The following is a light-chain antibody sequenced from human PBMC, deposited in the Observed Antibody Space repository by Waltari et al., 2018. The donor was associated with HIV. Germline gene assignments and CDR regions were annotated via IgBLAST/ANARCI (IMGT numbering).Light chain of an antibody. CDR1: RSNIGHNF. CDR2: NSD. Sequence: QSVLTQPPSMSRPPGQRVFISCSARRSNIGHNFVSWFQQVSARPPNLIIYNSDQRRTGVPDRFSAAKSGSSASLAITGLQSDDEAVYFCASRDDNLSHWVFGGGTKLTV. CDR3: ASRDDNLSHWV. J-gene: IGLJ3*02. V-gene: IGLV1-47*02.